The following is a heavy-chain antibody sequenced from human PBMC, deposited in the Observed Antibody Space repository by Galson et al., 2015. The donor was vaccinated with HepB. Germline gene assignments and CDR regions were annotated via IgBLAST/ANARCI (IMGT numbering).Heavy chain of an antibody. Sequence: SVKVSCKASGYTFTSYYMHWVRQAPGQGLEWMGIINPSGGSTSYAQKFQGRVTMTRDTSTSTVYMELSSLRSEDTAVYYCARDGLNVVVTATYFFDYWGQGTLVTVSS. V-gene: IGHV1-46*03. CDR2: INPSGGST. J-gene: IGHJ4*02. CDR1: GYTFTSYY. CDR3: ARDGLNVVVTATYFFDY. D-gene: IGHD2-21*02.